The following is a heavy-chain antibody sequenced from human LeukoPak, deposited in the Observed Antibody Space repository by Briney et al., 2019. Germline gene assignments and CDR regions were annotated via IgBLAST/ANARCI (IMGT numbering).Heavy chain of an antibody. D-gene: IGHD3-3*01. J-gene: IGHJ5*02. CDR2: INPNSGGT. Sequence: GASVKASCKASGYTFTGYYMHWVRQAPGQGLEWMGWINPNSGGTNYAQKFQGRVTMTRDTSISTAYMELSRLRSDDTAVYYCARDLGDFWSGYYRFDPWGQGTLVTVSS. CDR3: ARDLGDFWSGYYRFDP. CDR1: GYTFTGYY. V-gene: IGHV1-2*02.